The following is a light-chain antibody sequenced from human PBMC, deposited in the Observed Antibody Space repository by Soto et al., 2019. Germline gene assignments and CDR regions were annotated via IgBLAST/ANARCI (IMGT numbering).Light chain of an antibody. CDR1: QSVSSY. CDR3: QQYGSSPT. J-gene: IGKJ4*01. V-gene: IGKV3-20*01. CDR2: GAS. Sequence: EMVLTQSPGTLSLSPGERANLSCRASQSVSSYLAWYQQKPGQAPRLLIYGASRRATGIPDRFSGSGSGTDFTLTISRLEPEDFAVYYCQQYGSSPTFGGGTKVEIK.